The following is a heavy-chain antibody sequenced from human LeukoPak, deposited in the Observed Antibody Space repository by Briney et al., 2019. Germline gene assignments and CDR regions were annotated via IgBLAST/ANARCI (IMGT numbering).Heavy chain of an antibody. CDR3: ARGGVVGTMLRGINWFDP. CDR1: GGSISSYY. V-gene: IGHV4-59*01. D-gene: IGHD3-10*01. Sequence: SETLSLTCTVSGGSISSYYWSWVRQFPGKGLEWIGYISDSGSTDYDPSLKSRVTMSIDMSKRQFSLELSSVTAADTAVYYCARGGVVGTMLRGINWFDPWGPGTLVAVSS. CDR2: ISDSGST. J-gene: IGHJ5*02.